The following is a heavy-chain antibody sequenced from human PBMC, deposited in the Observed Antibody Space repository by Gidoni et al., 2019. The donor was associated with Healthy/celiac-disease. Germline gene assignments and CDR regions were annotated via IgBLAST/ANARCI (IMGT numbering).Heavy chain of an antibody. J-gene: IGHJ6*02. D-gene: IGHD3-10*01. Sequence: QLQLQESGPGLVKPSETLSLTCIVSGGSIRSSDYYWGWIRQPPGKGLEWIGSIYYSGFTYYNPSLKSRLTISVDTSKNQFSLRLSSVTAADTAVFYCARLPMSMVAMDVWGQGTSVTVSS. V-gene: IGHV4-39*01. CDR2: IYYSGFT. CDR3: ARLPMSMVAMDV. CDR1: GGSIRSSDYY.